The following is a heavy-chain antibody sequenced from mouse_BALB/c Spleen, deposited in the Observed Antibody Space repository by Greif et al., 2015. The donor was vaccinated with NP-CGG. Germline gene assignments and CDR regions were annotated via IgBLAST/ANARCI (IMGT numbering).Heavy chain of an antibody. J-gene: IGHJ3*01. CDR3: ARGRGISVEAWFAY. CDR1: GYTFTDYH. CDR2: IYPYNGGT. Sequence: VQLKESGPELVKPGASVKISCKASGYTFTDYHMHWVKQSHGKSLEWIGYIYPYNGGTGYNQKFKNKATLTVDNSSSTAYMELRSLTSEDSAVYYCARGRGISVEAWFAYWGQGTLVTVSA. V-gene: IGHV1S29*02. D-gene: IGHD1-1*01.